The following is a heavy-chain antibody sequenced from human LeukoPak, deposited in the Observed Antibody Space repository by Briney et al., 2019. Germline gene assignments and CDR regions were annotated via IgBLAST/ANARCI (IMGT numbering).Heavy chain of an antibody. CDR1: GYTFTGYY. Sequence: ASVKVSCKASGYTFTGYYMHWVRQAPGQGLEWMGWINPNSGGTNYAQKFQGRVTMTRDTSISTAYMELSRLRSDDTAVYYCAREYSGSPTGAFDIWGQGTMVTVS. J-gene: IGHJ3*02. CDR3: AREYSGSPTGAFDI. D-gene: IGHD1-26*01. V-gene: IGHV1-2*02. CDR2: INPNSGGT.